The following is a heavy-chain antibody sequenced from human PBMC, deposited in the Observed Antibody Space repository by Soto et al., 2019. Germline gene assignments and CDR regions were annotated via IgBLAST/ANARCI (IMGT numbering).Heavy chain of an antibody. J-gene: IGHJ6*02. CDR3: AKDHRASITIFGVVIEEYYYGMDV. Sequence: AGGALRLSCAASGFTLSSYGMHWVRQAPGKGLEWGAVISYDGSNKYYADSVKGRFTISRDNSKNTLYLQMNSLRAEDTAVYYCAKDHRASITIFGVVIEEYYYGMDVWGQGTTVTVSS. V-gene: IGHV3-30*18. D-gene: IGHD3-3*01. CDR1: GFTLSSYG. CDR2: ISYDGSNK.